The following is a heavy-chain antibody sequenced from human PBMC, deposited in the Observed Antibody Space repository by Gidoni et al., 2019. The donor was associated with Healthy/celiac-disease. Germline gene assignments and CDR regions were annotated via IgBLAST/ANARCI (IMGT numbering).Heavy chain of an antibody. V-gene: IGHV4-61*02. CDR1: GGPISSGSYY. J-gene: IGHJ4*02. Sequence: QVQLQESGPGLVKPSQTLSLTCTVSGGPISSGSYYWSWIRQPAGKGLAWIGRIYTSWSTNDNPALKRRVTISVDTSKNQFALKLSSVTAADTAVYYCARDVIVGARGFDYWGQGTLVTVSS. D-gene: IGHD1-26*01. CDR2: IYTSWST. CDR3: ARDVIVGARGFDY.